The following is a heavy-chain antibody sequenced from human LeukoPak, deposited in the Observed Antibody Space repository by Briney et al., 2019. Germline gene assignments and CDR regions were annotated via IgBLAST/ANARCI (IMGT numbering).Heavy chain of an antibody. CDR3: ASFIAAAGPGGFDY. CDR2: INPGGGST. V-gene: IGHV1-46*01. J-gene: IGHJ4*02. Sequence: GASVKVSCKASGYTFTSYYMHWVRQAPGQGLEWMGIINPGGGSTSYAQKFQGRVTMTRDMSTSTVYMELSSLRSEDTAVYYCASFIAAAGPGGFDYWGQGTLVTVSS. D-gene: IGHD6-13*01. CDR1: GYTFTSYY.